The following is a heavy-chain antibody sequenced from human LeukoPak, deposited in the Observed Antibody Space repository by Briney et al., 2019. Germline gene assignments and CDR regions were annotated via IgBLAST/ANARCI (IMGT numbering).Heavy chain of an antibody. CDR1: GFTFTSYW. J-gene: IGHJ4*02. CDR2: IKQDGSER. Sequence: GGSLRLSCVASGFTFTSYWMSWVRQAPGKGLEWVANIKQDGSERYYVDSLKGRFTISRDNAKNSLYLQMNSLRVEDTAVYYCVRDFRSADYWGQGTLVTVSS. V-gene: IGHV3-7*01. CDR3: VRDFRSADY.